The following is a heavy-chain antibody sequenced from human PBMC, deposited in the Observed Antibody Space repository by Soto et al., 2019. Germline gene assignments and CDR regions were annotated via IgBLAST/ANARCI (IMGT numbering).Heavy chain of an antibody. CDR3: ARNGVYSLGS. V-gene: IGHV4-4*02. CDR1: GASISSDNW. Sequence: QVQLQESGPGLVKPSGTLSLTCAVSGASISSDNWWNWVRQPPGQGLEWIGEVHRSGSTNYDPSLKRRVTISIDMSKNQCSLTLTSVAAADTAMYYCARNGVYSLGSWGQGTLVTVSS. D-gene: IGHD4-17*01. J-gene: IGHJ5*02. CDR2: VHRSGST.